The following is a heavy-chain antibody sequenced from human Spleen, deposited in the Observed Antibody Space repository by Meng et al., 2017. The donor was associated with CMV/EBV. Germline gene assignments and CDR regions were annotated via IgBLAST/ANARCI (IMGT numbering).Heavy chain of an antibody. CDR3: ARDSSIVGATTVDY. CDR2: TYYRSKWYN. J-gene: IGHJ4*02. D-gene: IGHD1-26*01. V-gene: IGHV6-1*01. CDR1: GDSVSSNSAA. Sequence: SETLSLTCALSGDSVSSNSAAWNWIRQSPSRGLEWLGRTYYRSKWYNDYAVSVKSRITINPDTSKNQFSLQLNSVTPEDTAVYYCARDSSIVGATTVDYWGQGTLVTVS.